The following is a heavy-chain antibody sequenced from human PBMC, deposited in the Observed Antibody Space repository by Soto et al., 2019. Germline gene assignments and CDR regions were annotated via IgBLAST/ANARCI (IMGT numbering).Heavy chain of an antibody. V-gene: IGHV3-23*01. CDR1: GFTFSSYA. D-gene: IGHD6-13*01. CDR2: ISGSGGST. CDR3: AKDGRSIAAAGYIDY. J-gene: IGHJ4*01. Sequence: PGGSLRLSCAASGFTFSSYAMSWVRQAPGKGLEWVSAISGSGGSTYYADSVNRRFTISRDNSKNTLYLQMNSVRAEDTAVYYCAKDGRSIAAAGYIDYWGQGTLVTVSS.